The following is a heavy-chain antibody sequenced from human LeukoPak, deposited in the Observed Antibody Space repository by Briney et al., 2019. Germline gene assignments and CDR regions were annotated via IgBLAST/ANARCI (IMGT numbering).Heavy chain of an antibody. J-gene: IGHJ4*02. CDR3: ARDPITVHHYFDY. Sequence: GGSLRLSCAASGFTFSSYAMSWVRQAPGKGLEWVSAISGSGGSAYYADSVKGRFTISRDNSKNTLYLQINSLRAEDTAVYYCARDPITVHHYFDYWGQGILVTVYS. V-gene: IGHV3-23*01. D-gene: IGHD6-19*01. CDR2: ISGSGGSA. CDR1: GFTFSSYA.